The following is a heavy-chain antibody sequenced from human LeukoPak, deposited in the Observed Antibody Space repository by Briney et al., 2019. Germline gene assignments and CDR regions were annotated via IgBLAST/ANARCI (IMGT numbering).Heavy chain of an antibody. CDR1: GYTFTGYY. CDR2: INPNSGGT. D-gene: IGHD2-2*03. J-gene: IGHJ5*02. Sequence: ASVKVSCKASGYTFTGYYMHWVRQAPGQGLEWVGWINPNSGGTNYAQKFQGRVTMTRDTSISTAYMELSRLRSDDTAVYYCAADVGYCSSTSCYMGWFDPWGQGTLVTVSS. V-gene: IGHV1-2*02. CDR3: AADVGYCSSTSCYMGWFDP.